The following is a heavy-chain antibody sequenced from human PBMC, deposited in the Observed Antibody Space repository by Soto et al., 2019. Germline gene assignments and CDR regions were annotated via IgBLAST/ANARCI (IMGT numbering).Heavy chain of an antibody. Sequence: QVQLQESGPGLVKPSETLSLTCTVSGGSVSSGSYYWSWIRQPPGKGLEWIGYIYYSGSTNYNPSLKSRVTISVDTSKNQFSLKLRSVTAEDTAVDYCAREARYGGNSGDDAFDIWGQGTMVTVSS. D-gene: IGHD4-17*01. V-gene: IGHV4-61*01. CDR3: AREARYGGNSGDDAFDI. CDR1: GGSVSSGSYY. CDR2: IYYSGST. J-gene: IGHJ3*02.